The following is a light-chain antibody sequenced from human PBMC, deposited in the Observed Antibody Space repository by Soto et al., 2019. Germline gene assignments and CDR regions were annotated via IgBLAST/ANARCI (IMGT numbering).Light chain of an antibody. CDR3: QQYGTSPPYT. Sequence: EIVMTQSPATLSVSPGERATLSCRASQSVSSDLAWYQQKPGQAPRLLIYGASTRATGIPDSFSGSGSGTEFTLTISRLEPEDFAVYYCQQYGTSPPYTFGQGTKLEIK. J-gene: IGKJ2*01. CDR2: GAS. CDR1: QSVSSD. V-gene: IGKV3-15*01.